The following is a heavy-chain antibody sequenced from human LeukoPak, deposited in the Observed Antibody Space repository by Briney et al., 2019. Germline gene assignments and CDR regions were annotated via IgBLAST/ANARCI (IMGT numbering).Heavy chain of an antibody. Sequence: SESLSLTCTVSGGSISSSSYYWGWIRQPPGKGLEWIGSIYYSGSTYYNPSLKSRVTISVDTSKNQFSLKLSSVTAADTAVYYCARHHGEEMGGAFDIWGQGTMVTVSS. J-gene: IGHJ3*02. V-gene: IGHV4-39*01. D-gene: IGHD5-24*01. CDR3: ARHHGEEMGGAFDI. CDR1: GGSISSSSYY. CDR2: IYYSGST.